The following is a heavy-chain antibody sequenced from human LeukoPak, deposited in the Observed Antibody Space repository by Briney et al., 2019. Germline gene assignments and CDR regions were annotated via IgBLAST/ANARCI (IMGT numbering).Heavy chain of an antibody. V-gene: IGHV3-30*01. CDR2: ISYDGSNK. Sequence: PGGSLRLSCAASGFTFSSYAMHWVRQAPGKGLEWVAVISYDGSNKYYADSVKGRFTISRDNSKNTLHLQMNSLRAEDTAVYYCAREQWLVPEGWDNWFDPWGQGTLVTVSS. CDR1: GFTFSSYA. CDR3: AREQWLVPEGWDNWFDP. D-gene: IGHD6-19*01. J-gene: IGHJ5*02.